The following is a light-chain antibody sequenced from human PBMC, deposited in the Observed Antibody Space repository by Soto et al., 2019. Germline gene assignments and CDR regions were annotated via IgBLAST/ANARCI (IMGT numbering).Light chain of an antibody. CDR3: QAWDSSTAVV. CDR2: QDS. CDR1: KLGDKY. V-gene: IGLV3-1*01. J-gene: IGLJ2*01. Sequence: SYELTQPPSVSVSPGQTASITCSGDKLGDKYACWYPQKPGQSPVLVIYQDSKRPSGIPERFSGSNSGNTATLTISGTHAMDEADYYCQAWDSSTAVVFGGGTKVTVL.